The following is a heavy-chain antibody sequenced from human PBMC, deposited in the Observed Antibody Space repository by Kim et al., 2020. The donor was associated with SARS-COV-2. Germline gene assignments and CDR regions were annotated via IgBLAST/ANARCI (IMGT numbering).Heavy chain of an antibody. CDR1: GFTFSSYA. CDR2: ISGSGGST. D-gene: IGHD3-10*01. J-gene: IGHJ6*02. V-gene: IGHV3-23*01. Sequence: GGSLRLSCAASGFTFSSYAMSWVRQAPGKGLEWVSAISGSGGSTYYADSVKGRFTISRDNSKNTLYLQMNSLRAEDTAVYYCAKDLERVYYYGSGSRKDYYYGMDVWGQGTTVTVSS. CDR3: AKDLERVYYYGSGSRKDYYYGMDV.